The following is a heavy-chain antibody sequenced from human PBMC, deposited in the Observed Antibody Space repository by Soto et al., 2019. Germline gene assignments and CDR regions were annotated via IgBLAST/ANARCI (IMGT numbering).Heavy chain of an antibody. D-gene: IGHD6-19*01. CDR2: INHSGST. J-gene: IGHJ4*02. V-gene: IGHV4-34*01. CDR3: ARGFRVAGTNS. Sequence: SETLSLTCAVYGGSFSGYYWSWIRQPPGKGLEWIGEINHSGSTNYNPSLKSRVTISVDTAKNQFSLKLSSVTAADTAVYYCARGFRVAGTNSWGQGTLVPVSS. CDR1: GGSFSGYY.